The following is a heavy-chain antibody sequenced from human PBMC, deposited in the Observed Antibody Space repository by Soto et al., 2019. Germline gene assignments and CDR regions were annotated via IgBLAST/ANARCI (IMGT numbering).Heavy chain of an antibody. CDR2: ISWNSGSI. CDR3: AKDAAGWNYYFDY. CDR1: GFTFDDYA. Sequence: GGSLRLSCAASGFTFDDYAMHWVRQAPGKGLEWVSGISWNSGSIGYADSVKGRFTISRDNAKNSLYLQMNSLRAEDTALYYCAKDAAGWNYYFDYWGQGTLVTVSS. J-gene: IGHJ4*02. D-gene: IGHD1-7*01. V-gene: IGHV3-9*01.